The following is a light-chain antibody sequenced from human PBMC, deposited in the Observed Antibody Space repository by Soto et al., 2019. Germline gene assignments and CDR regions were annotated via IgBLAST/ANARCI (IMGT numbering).Light chain of an antibody. CDR3: QQSYSTPHT. CDR1: QSISSY. J-gene: IGKJ2*01. Sequence: DIQMTQSPSSLSASVVDRVTITCRASQSISSYLNWYQQKPGKAPKLLIYPASSLQSGVPSRFSGSGSGTDFTLTISSLQPEDFATYYCQQSYSTPHTFGQGTKLEIK. CDR2: PAS. V-gene: IGKV1-39*01.